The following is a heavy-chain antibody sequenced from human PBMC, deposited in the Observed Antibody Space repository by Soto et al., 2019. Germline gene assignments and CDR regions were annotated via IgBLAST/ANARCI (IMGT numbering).Heavy chain of an antibody. J-gene: IGHJ3*02. CDR1: GFTFSDYY. CDR3: ARVSPSRYNWIGWIDAFDI. Sequence: GGSLRLSCAASGFTFSDYYMSWIRQAPGKGLEWVSYISSSSSYTNYADSVKGRFTISRDNAKNSLYLQMNSLRAEDTAVYYCARVSPSRYNWIGWIDAFDIWGQGTMVTVSS. D-gene: IGHD1-20*01. V-gene: IGHV3-11*06. CDR2: ISSSSSYT.